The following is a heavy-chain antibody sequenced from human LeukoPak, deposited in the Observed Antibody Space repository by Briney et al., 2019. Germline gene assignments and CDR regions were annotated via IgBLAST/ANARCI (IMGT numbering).Heavy chain of an antibody. D-gene: IGHD3-16*02. CDR3: AREENYDYVWGSYRPKNFDY. Sequence: SVKVSCKASGGTFSSYAISWVRQAPGQGLEWMGGIIPIFGTANYAQKFQGRVTITADESTSTAYMELSSLRSEDTAVYYCAREENYDYVWGSYRPKNFDYWGQGTLVTVSS. J-gene: IGHJ4*02. CDR2: IIPIFGTA. V-gene: IGHV1-69*13. CDR1: GGTFSSYA.